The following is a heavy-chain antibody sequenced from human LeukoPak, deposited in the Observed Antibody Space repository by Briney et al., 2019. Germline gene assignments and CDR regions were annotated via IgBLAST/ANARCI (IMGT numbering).Heavy chain of an antibody. V-gene: IGHV3-21*01. J-gene: IGHJ4*02. D-gene: IGHD6-13*01. CDR3: ARDRVAAAAEFDY. Sequence: GGSLRLSCAASGSTFSSYSMNWVRQAPGKGLEWVSSISSSSSYIYYADSVKGRFTISRDNAKNSLYLQMNSLRAEDTAVYYCARDRVAAAAEFDYWGQGTLVTVSS. CDR1: GSTFSSYS. CDR2: ISSSSSYI.